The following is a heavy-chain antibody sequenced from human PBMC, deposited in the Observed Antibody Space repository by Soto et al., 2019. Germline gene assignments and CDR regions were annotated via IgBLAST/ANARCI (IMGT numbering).Heavy chain of an antibody. CDR3: ARGAPYYYDSSGYPLDI. D-gene: IGHD3-22*01. CDR2: MNPNSGNT. V-gene: IGHV1-8*02. Sequence: ASVKVSCKASGYRFTGYGLHWVRQATGQGLEWMGWMNPNSGNTGYAQKFQGRVTMTRNTSISTAYMELSSLRSEDTAVYYCARGAPYYYDSSGYPLDIWGQGTMVTVSS. CDR1: GYRFTGYG. J-gene: IGHJ3*02.